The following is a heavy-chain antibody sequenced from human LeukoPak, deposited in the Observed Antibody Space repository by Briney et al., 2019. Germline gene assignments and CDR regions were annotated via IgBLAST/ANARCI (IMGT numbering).Heavy chain of an antibody. J-gene: IGHJ4*02. D-gene: IGHD2/OR15-2a*01. CDR3: AREGNGLLSKDFDY. CDR2: IGPHSSAT. CDR1: GGTSNSHA. Sequence: ASVKVSCKASGGTSNSHAISWVRQAPGQGLEWMGYIGPHSSATSSPQEFQGRVTMTRDTSMSTAYMELTRLTSDDTAVYYCAREGNGLLSKDFDYWGQGTLVTVSS. V-gene: IGHV1-2*02.